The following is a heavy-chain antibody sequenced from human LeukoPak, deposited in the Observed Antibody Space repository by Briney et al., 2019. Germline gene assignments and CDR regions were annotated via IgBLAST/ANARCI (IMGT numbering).Heavy chain of an antibody. CDR2: ISYDGSNK. Sequence: GGSLRLSCAASGFTFSSYAMHWVRQAPGKGLEWVAVISYDGSNKYYADSVKGRFTISRDNSKNTLYLQMNSLRAEDTAVYYCARDGLRGGTAGRFDYWGQGTLVTVSS. CDR1: GFTFSSYA. J-gene: IGHJ4*02. D-gene: IGHD1/OR15-1a*01. CDR3: ARDGLRGGTAGRFDY. V-gene: IGHV3-30*04.